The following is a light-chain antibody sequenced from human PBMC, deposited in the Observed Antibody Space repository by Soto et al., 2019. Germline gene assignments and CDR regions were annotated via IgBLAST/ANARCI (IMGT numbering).Light chain of an antibody. CDR3: HQRSNWPRT. V-gene: IGKV3-11*01. Sequence: EIVLTQSPATLSLSPGQRATLSCRASQSVGRYLAWYQQKPGQSPRLLIYDASNRATGIPDRFSGSGSGTDFTLTSSSLAPEDFAVYYCHQRSNWPRTFGQGTKLEIE. J-gene: IGKJ2*01. CDR1: QSVGRY. CDR2: DAS.